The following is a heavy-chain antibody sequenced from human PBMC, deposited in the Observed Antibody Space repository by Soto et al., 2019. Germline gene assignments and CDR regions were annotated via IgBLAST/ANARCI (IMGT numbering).Heavy chain of an antibody. CDR3: ARGLNGWGGNSVFDE. Sequence: SVKVSCPASGGTFSSYAISWVRQAPVQGLEWMGGIIPIFGTANYAQKFQGRVTITADKSTSTAYMELSSLRSEDTAVYYCARGLNGWGGNSVFDEWGQGPLVTVYS. D-gene: IGHD2-21*02. CDR1: GGTFSSYA. CDR2: IIPIFGTA. J-gene: IGHJ4*02. V-gene: IGHV1-69*06.